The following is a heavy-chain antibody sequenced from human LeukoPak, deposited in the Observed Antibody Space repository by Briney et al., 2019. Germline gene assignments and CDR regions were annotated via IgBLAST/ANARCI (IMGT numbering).Heavy chain of an antibody. J-gene: IGHJ4*02. D-gene: IGHD5-12*01. CDR2: IIPILGVA. CDR3: ARDYSGYGDYFDY. CDR1: GGTFSSYA. Sequence: GASVKVSCKASGGTFSSYAISWVRQAPGQGLEWMGRIIPILGVANYAQKFQGGVTITADKSTSTAYMELSSLRSEDTAVYYCARDYSGYGDYFDYWGQGTLVTVSS. V-gene: IGHV1-69*04.